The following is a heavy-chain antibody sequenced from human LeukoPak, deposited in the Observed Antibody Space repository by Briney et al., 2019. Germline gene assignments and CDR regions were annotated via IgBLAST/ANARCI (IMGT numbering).Heavy chain of an antibody. D-gene: IGHD2-15*01. CDR2: ISYDGSNK. V-gene: IGHV3-30-3*01. J-gene: IGHJ5*02. Sequence: PGGSLRLSCAASGFTFSSYAMHWVRQAPGKGLEWVAVISYDGSNKYYADSVKGRFTISRDNSKNTLCLQMNSLRAEDTAVYYCARDTYCSGGSCPASEFDPWGQGTLVTVSS. CDR3: ARDTYCSGGSCPASEFDP. CDR1: GFTFSSYA.